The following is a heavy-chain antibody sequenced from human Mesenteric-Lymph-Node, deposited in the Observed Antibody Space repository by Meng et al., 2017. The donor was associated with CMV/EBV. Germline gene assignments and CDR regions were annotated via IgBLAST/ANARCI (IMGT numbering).Heavy chain of an antibody. D-gene: IGHD6-19*01. CDR1: GFTFSDYS. V-gene: IGHV3-11*01. J-gene: IGHJ4*02. CDR3: ARAHTVQWLMPTPPSY. CDR2: ISDRGGSM. Sequence: GESLKISCAASGFTFSDYSMTWIRQAPGKGLEWVSYISDRGGSMYYADSVRGRFTVSRDNAQNSVYLQMNNLRAEDTAMYYCARAHTVQWLMPTPPSYWGQGTLVTVSS.